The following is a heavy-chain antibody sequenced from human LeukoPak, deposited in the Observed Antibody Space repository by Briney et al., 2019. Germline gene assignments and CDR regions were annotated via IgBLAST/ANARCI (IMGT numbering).Heavy chain of an antibody. CDR1: GYTFSSYD. D-gene: IGHD2-8*01. Sequence: ASVKVSCKASGYTFSSYDINWVRQATRQGLERMGWMNPNSGNTGYAQKFQGRVTMTRNTSISTAYMELSSLRSEDTAVYYCARTSLMVYATYFDYWGQGTLVTVFS. CDR3: ARTSLMVYATYFDY. V-gene: IGHV1-8*01. J-gene: IGHJ4*02. CDR2: MNPNSGNT.